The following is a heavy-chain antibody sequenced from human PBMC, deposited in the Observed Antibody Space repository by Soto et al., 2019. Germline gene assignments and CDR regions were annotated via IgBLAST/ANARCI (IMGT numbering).Heavy chain of an antibody. V-gene: IGHV4-61*01. D-gene: IGHD2-21*01. J-gene: IGHJ4*02. CDR3: TRGGDAYKNGH. CDR1: DGSVSIGTYY. Sequence: QVQLQESGPGLVKPSETLSLTCTVSDGSVSIGTYYWSWIRQPPGKGLEWIGFIHYSGSTNYNPSHKSRVTMSVDTSKNHFSLKLTSVNAADTAVYYCTRGGDAYKNGHWGQGTLVTVSS. CDR2: IHYSGST.